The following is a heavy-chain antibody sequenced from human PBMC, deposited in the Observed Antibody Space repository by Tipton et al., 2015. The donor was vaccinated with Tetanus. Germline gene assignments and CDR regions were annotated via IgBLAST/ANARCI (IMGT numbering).Heavy chain of an antibody. V-gene: IGHV1-18*01. Sequence: QLVQSGAEVKKPGASVKVSCKTSGYSFTRYGISWVRQAPGQGLEWMGWISPYNGKTNYAQKLQGRVTMTTDTSTTTAYMELSGLRSDDTAVYFCARMNHNAPLLFDHWGQGTLVTVSS. CDR1: GYSFTRYG. CDR3: ARMNHNAPLLFDH. CDR2: ISPYNGKT. J-gene: IGHJ4*02. D-gene: IGHD2-21*01.